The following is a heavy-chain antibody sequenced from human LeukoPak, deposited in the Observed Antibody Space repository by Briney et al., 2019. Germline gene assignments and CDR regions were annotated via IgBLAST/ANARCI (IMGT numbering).Heavy chain of an antibody. J-gene: IGHJ4*02. V-gene: IGHV4-39*07. CDR2: INHSGST. CDR1: GGSISISSTYY. D-gene: IGHD3-22*01. CDR3: ARATYYYDSSGYSLFDY. Sequence: SETLSLTCTVSGGSISISSTYYWGWLRQPPGKGLEWIGEINHSGSTNYNPSLKSRVTISVDTSKNQFSLKLSSVTAADTAVYYCARATYYYDSSGYSLFDYWGQGTLVTVSS.